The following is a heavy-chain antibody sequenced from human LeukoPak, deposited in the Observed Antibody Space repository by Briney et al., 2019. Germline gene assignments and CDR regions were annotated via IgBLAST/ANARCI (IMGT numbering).Heavy chain of an antibody. D-gene: IGHD2-15*01. Sequence: ASVKVSWKASGYTFTGDYMFWVRQAPGQGLEWMGWINPNTGATKYAQNFQGRVTLTRDTSIRTTFMELSSLRSDDTAFYHCARDERFCNGDNHYPDLGYWGQGTLVTVSS. V-gene: IGHV1-2*02. CDR3: ARDERFCNGDNHYPDLGY. CDR2: INPNTGAT. CDR1: GYTFTGDY. J-gene: IGHJ4*02.